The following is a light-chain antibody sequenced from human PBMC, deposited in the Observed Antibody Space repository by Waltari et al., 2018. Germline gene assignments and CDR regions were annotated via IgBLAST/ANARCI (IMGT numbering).Light chain of an antibody. J-gene: IGLJ3*02. CDR2: RNN. CDR3: AAWDDSLSGLWV. V-gene: IGLV1-47*01. Sequence: QSVLTQPPSASATPGQRVTISCSGSTSNIGRNYVYWYQQLPGTAPKLLIYRNNQRPSGVPDRFSGSKSGTSASLAISGLRSEDEADYYCAAWDDSLSGLWVFGGGTKLTVL. CDR1: TSNIGRNY.